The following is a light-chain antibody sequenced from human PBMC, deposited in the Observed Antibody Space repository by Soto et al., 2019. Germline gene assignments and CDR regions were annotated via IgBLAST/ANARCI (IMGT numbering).Light chain of an antibody. CDR2: DVT. V-gene: IGLV2-11*01. J-gene: IGLJ2*01. CDR1: NSDIGAYNY. CDR3: CSYAGGHTL. Sequence: QSALTQPRSVSGSPGQSVTISCTGTNSDIGAYNYVSWYQQHPGKAPKLMIYDVTARPSGVPDRFSGSKSGTTASLTISGLQGEDEADYYCCSYAGGHTLFGGGTKLTVL.